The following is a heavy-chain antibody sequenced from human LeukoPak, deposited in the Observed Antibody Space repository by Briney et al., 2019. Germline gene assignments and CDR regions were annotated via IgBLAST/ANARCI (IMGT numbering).Heavy chain of an antibody. CDR1: GFTFSTYW. Sequence: PGGSLRLSCAASGFTFSTYWMSWVRQAPGKGLEWVANIKQDGSEKYYVDSVKGRFTISRDNATNSLYLQMNSLRAEDTAMYYCARDSAGNDYWGQGTLVTVSS. CDR2: IKQDGSEK. J-gene: IGHJ4*02. V-gene: IGHV3-7*01. CDR3: ARDSAGNDY. D-gene: IGHD6-13*01.